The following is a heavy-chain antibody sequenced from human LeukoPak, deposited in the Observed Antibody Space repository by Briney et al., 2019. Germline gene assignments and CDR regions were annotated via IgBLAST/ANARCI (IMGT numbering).Heavy chain of an antibody. V-gene: IGHV1-24*01. CDR2: FDPEDGET. D-gene: IGHD2-15*01. J-gene: IGHJ5*02. CDR1: GYTLTELS. CDR3: ARDLGIVVVVAGNWFDP. Sequence: ASVKVSCKVSGYTLTELSMHWVRQAPGKGLEWMGGFDPEDGETIYAQKFQGRVTMTRDTSISTAYMELSRLRPDDTAVYYCARDLGIVVVVAGNWFDPWGQGTLVTVSS.